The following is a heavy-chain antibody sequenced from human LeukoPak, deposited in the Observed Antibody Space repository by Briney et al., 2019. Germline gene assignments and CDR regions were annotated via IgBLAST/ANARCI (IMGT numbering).Heavy chain of an antibody. D-gene: IGHD2-15*01. Sequence: RPGGSLRLSCAASGFTFSSYWMHWVRQAPGKGLVWVSRINSDGSSTSYAESVKGRFTISRDNAKNTLYLQMNSLRAEDTAVYYCARVGIFWPTLGYCSGGSCPTDYWGQGTLVTVSS. CDR2: INSDGSST. CDR1: GFTFSSYW. CDR3: ARVGIFWPTLGYCSGGSCPTDY. J-gene: IGHJ4*02. V-gene: IGHV3-74*01.